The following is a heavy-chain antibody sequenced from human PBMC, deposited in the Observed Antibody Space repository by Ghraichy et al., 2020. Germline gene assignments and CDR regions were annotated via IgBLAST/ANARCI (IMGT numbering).Heavy chain of an antibody. Sequence: GVLRLSCAASGFTFSSYAMSWVRQAPGKGLEWVSAISGSGGSTYYADSVKGRFTISRDNSKNTLYLQMNSLRAEDTAVYYCAKNGDSSGYSNAFDIWGQGTMVTVSS. V-gene: IGHV3-23*01. CDR3: AKNGDSSGYSNAFDI. CDR2: ISGSGGST. D-gene: IGHD3-22*01. J-gene: IGHJ3*02. CDR1: GFTFSSYA.